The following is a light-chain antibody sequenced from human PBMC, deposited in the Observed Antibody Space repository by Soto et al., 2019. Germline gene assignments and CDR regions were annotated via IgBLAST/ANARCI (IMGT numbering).Light chain of an antibody. CDR2: DAS. V-gene: IGKV1-5*01. J-gene: IGKJ1*01. CDR1: QSISSW. Sequence: DIQMTQSPSTLSASVGRRLTITCRASQSISSWLAWYQQKPGKAPKILIYDASSLESGVPSRFSGSASGTEFTLTISSLQPDDFATYYCQQYNSYNTFGQGTKVDIK. CDR3: QQYNSYNT.